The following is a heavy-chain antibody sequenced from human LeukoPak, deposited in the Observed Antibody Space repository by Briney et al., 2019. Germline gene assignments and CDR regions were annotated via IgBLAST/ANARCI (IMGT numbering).Heavy chain of an antibody. Sequence: GGSLRLSCAASGFDFPNYWMVWVRQAPEKGLEWVASIGKDGSEKSYGDSVKGRFTISRDNAKNSLYLQMNSLRAEDTAVYYCARDTTYYDFWSGYSNWFDPWGQGTLVTVSS. V-gene: IGHV3-7*03. CDR1: GFDFPNYW. D-gene: IGHD3-3*01. CDR3: ARDTTYYDFWSGYSNWFDP. J-gene: IGHJ5*02. CDR2: IGKDGSEK.